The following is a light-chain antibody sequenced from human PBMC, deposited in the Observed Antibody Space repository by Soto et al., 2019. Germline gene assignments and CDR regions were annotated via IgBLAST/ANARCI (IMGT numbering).Light chain of an antibody. Sequence: QSALTQPRSVSGSPGQSVTISCAGTSNDVGAYNYVSWYQQHPGKAPKLIIYAVIKRPSGVPDRFSGSKSGNTASLTISGLPTEDEADYYCCSYAASFWVFGGGTKLTVL. V-gene: IGLV2-11*01. CDR3: CSYAASFWV. CDR2: AVI. CDR1: SNDVGAYNY. J-gene: IGLJ3*02.